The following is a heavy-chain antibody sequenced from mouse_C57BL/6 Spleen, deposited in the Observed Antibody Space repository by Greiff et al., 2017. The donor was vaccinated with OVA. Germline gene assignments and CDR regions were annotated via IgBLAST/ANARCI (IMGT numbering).Heavy chain of an antibody. CDR3: ARSSPYYFDY. CDR1: GFTFSDYG. Sequence: EVMLVESGGGLVKPGGSLKLSCAASGFTFSDYGMHWVRQAPEKGLEWVAYISSGSSTIYYADTVKGRFTISRDNAKNTLFLQMTSLRSEDTAMYYCARSSPYYFDYWGQGTTLTVSS. V-gene: IGHV5-17*01. D-gene: IGHD1-1*01. J-gene: IGHJ2*01. CDR2: ISSGSSTI.